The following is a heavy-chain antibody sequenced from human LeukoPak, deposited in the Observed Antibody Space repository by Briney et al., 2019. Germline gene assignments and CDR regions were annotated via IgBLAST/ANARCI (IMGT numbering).Heavy chain of an antibody. V-gene: IGHV3-48*01. D-gene: IGHD5-12*01. J-gene: IGHJ4*02. CDR2: ISSSSSTI. CDR3: AKGSGYDARTYDY. CDR1: GFTFSSYS. Sequence: GGSLRLSCAASGFTFSSYSMNWVRQAPGKGLEWVSYISSSSSTIYYADSVKGRFTISRDNSKNTLYLQMNSLRAEDTAVYYCAKGSGYDARTYDYWGQGTLVTVSS.